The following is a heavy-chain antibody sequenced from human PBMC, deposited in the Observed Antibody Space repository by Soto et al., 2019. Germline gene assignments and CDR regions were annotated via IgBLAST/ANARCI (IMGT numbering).Heavy chain of an antibody. Sequence: SSETLSLTCAVYGGSFSGYYWSWIRQPPGKGLEWIGEINHSGSTNYNPSLKSRVTISVDTSKNQFSLKLSSVTAADTAVYYCARVFRGVIGYWGQGTLVTVSS. CDR3: ARVFRGVIGY. V-gene: IGHV4-34*01. CDR1: GGSFSGYY. CDR2: INHSGST. J-gene: IGHJ4*02. D-gene: IGHD3-10*01.